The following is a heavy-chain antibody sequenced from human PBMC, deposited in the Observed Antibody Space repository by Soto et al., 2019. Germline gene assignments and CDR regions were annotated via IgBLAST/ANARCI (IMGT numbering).Heavy chain of an antibody. Sequence: SETLSLTCTVSGGSISAYYWSWIRQPPGKALEWIGYIYYSGSTNYNPTLQSRVTISVDTSKSQFSLRLSSVTAADTAVYYCARVVDDSSGYYYKNWFDPWGQGTLVTVSS. CDR2: IYYSGST. CDR1: GGSISAYY. CDR3: ARVVDDSSGYYYKNWFDP. J-gene: IGHJ5*02. D-gene: IGHD3-22*01. V-gene: IGHV4-59*01.